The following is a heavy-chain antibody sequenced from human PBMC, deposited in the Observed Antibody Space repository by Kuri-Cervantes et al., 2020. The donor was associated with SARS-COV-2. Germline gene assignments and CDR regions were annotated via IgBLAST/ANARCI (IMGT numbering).Heavy chain of an antibody. Sequence: SQTLSLTCAVSGVPVTGGTYSWAWIRQPAGKGLEWIGHLDTSGSTTYNPSLRGRVTISLDPSNNQVSLSLTSTTAADTAVYYCGKVSWLQLWRRYSDSWGQGTLVTASS. J-gene: IGHJ4*02. D-gene: IGHD5-24*01. V-gene: IGHV4-61*09. CDR1: GVPVTGGTYS. CDR2: LDTSGST. CDR3: GKVSWLQLWRRYSDS.